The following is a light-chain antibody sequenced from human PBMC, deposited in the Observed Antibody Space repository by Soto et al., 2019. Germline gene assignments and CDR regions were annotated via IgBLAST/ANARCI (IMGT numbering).Light chain of an antibody. J-gene: IGLJ1*01. CDR2: EGS. V-gene: IGLV2-23*01. CDR3: CSYAGSI. CDR1: SSDVGSYNL. Sequence: QSALTQPASVSGSPGQSITISCTGTSSDVGSYNLVSWYQQHRGKAPKLMIYEGSKRPSGVSNRFSGSKSGNTASLTISGLQAEDEADYYCCSYAGSIFGTGTKLTVL.